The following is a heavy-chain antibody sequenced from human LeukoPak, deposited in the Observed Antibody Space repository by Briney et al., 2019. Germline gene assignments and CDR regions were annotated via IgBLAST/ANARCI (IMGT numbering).Heavy chain of an antibody. Sequence: PGGSLRLSCAASGFTFSDYYMSWIRQAPGKGLEWVSYISSSGSTIYYADSVKGRFTISRDNAKNSLYLQMNSLRAEDTAVYYCARHEEGATPSFYYYYMDVWGKGTTVTISS. J-gene: IGHJ6*03. CDR3: ARHEEGATPSFYYYYMDV. CDR2: ISSSGSTI. CDR1: GFTFSDYY. D-gene: IGHD1-26*01. V-gene: IGHV3-11*04.